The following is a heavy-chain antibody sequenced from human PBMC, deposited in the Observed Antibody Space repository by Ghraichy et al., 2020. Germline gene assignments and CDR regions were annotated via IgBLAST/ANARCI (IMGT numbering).Heavy chain of an antibody. CDR3: ARRYCSSTSCLFDY. D-gene: IGHD2-2*01. CDR1: GFSFSTYE. V-gene: IGHV3-48*03. J-gene: IGHJ4*02. Sequence: LSLTCAASGFSFSTYELNWVRQAPGKGLEWISLISSSGTTIYYADSVKGRFTISRDNTKNSLYLQMNSLRAEDTAVYYCARRYCSSTSCLFDYWGQGTLVTVSS. CDR2: ISSSGTTI.